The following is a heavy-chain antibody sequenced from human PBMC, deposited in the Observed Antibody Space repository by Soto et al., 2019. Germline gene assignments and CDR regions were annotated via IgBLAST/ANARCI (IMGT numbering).Heavy chain of an antibody. CDR3: ARRAATTVTTWYFDL. CDR2: IYYSGST. V-gene: IGHV4-39*01. D-gene: IGHD4-17*01. Sequence: PSETLSLTCTVSGGSISSSPYYWGWIRQPPGKGLEYIGSIYYSGSTYYNPSLKSRVTISVDTSKDQFSLKLSSVTAADTAVYYCARRAATTVTTWYFDLWGRGTLVTVSS. CDR1: GGSISSSPYY. J-gene: IGHJ2*01.